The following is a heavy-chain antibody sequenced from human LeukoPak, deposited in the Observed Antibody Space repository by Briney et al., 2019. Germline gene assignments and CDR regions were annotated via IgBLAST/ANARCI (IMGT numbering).Heavy chain of an antibody. Sequence: GASVKVSCKASGYTFTSYYMHWVRQAPGQGLEWMGIINPSGGSTSYAQKFQGRVTKTRDTSTSTVYMELSSLRSEDTAVYYCARDLGYSYGSYWYFDLWGRGTLVTVSS. CDR1: GYTFTSYY. D-gene: IGHD5-18*01. V-gene: IGHV1-46*01. J-gene: IGHJ2*01. CDR3: ARDLGYSYGSYWYFDL. CDR2: INPSGGST.